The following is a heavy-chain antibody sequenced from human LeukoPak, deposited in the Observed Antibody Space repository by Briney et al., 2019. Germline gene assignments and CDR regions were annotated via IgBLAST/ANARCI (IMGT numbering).Heavy chain of an antibody. V-gene: IGHV3-23*01. D-gene: IGHD3-3*01. CDR2: ISGSGGST. CDR1: GFTFSSYA. Sequence: PGGSLRLSCAASGFTFSSYAMSWVRQAPGKGLEWVSAISGSGGSTYYADSVKGRFTISRDNSKNTLYLQMNSLRAEDTAVYYCAKDLWRVDWYYYYGMDVWGQGTTVTVSS. J-gene: IGHJ6*02. CDR3: AKDLWRVDWYYYYGMDV.